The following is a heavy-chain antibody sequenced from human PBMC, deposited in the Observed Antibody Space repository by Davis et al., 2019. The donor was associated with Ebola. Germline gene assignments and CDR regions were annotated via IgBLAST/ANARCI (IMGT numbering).Heavy chain of an antibody. Sequence: GESLKISCAVSGFTFSSYGMHWVRQAPGKGLEWVAVISYDGSNKYYADSVKGRFTISRDNSKNTLYLQMNSLRAEDTAVYYCARAKQPARYSGYAGYYYGMDVWGQGTTVTVSS. V-gene: IGHV3-30*03. J-gene: IGHJ6*02. CDR2: ISYDGSNK. D-gene: IGHD5-12*01. CDR3: ARAKQPARYSGYAGYYYGMDV. CDR1: GFTFSSYG.